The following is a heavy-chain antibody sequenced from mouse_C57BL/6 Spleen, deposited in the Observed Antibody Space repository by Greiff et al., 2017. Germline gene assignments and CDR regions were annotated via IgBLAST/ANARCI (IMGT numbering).Heavy chain of an antibody. Sequence: VQLQQSGAELVRPGASVKLSCTASGFNIKDDYMHWVKQRPEQGLEWIGWIDPENGDTEYASKFQGKATITADTSSNTAYLQLSSLTSEDTAVYYCTTRRGVPTGCAYWGQGTLVTVSA. CDR2: IDPENGDT. CDR1: GFNIKDDY. V-gene: IGHV14-4*01. CDR3: TTRRGVPTGCAY. J-gene: IGHJ3*01.